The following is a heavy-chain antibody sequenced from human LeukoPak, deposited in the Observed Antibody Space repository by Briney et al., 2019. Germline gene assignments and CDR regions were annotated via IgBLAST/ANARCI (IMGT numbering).Heavy chain of an antibody. CDR1: GGSISSYY. V-gene: IGHV4-4*07. D-gene: IGHD3-9*01. CDR2: IYTSGST. Sequence: SETLSLTCTVSGGSISSYYWSWIRQPAGKGLEWIGRIYTSGSTNYNPSLKSRVSISVDKSDNQFSLKLSSVTAADTAVYYCARGQGIFTGYPFDYWGQGILVTVSS. J-gene: IGHJ4*02. CDR3: ARGQGIFTGYPFDY.